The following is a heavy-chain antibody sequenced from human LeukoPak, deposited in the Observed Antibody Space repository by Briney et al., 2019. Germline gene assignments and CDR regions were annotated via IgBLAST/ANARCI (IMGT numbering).Heavy chain of an antibody. J-gene: IGHJ3*01. D-gene: IGHD2-21*01. CDR3: ARGVFL. CDR1: GYSISGGYY. V-gene: IGHV4-38-2*01. Sequence: SETLSLTCAVSGYSISGGYYWGWIRQPPGKGLEWIGSIYHSGSTYYNPSLKSRVTISVDTSKNQFSLKLSSVTAADTAVYYCARGVFLWGQGTMVTVSS. CDR2: IYHSGST.